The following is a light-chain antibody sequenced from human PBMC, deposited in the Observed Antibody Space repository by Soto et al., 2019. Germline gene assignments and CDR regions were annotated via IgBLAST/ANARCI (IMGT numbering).Light chain of an antibody. Sequence: DIQMTQSPSSLSASVGDRVTITCRTSQTINNYLNWYRQKPGKVPEVLIYGASSLQRGVSSRFTGSASRTYFTLTISSLQPEDFATYYCQQVYDFPHTFGQGTKVDIK. CDR1: QTINNY. J-gene: IGKJ2*01. CDR2: GAS. V-gene: IGKV1-39*01. CDR3: QQVYDFPHT.